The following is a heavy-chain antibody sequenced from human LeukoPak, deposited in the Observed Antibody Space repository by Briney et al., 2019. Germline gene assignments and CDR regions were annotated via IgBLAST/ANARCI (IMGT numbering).Heavy chain of an antibody. CDR1: GGSFSGYY. Sequence: SETLSLTCAVYGGSFSGYYWSWIRQPPGKGLEWIGEINHSGSTNYNPSLKSRVTISVDTSKNQFSLKLCSVPAADTAVYYCARGSPRIAAAGTRYNWFDPWGQGTLVTVSS. D-gene: IGHD6-13*01. J-gene: IGHJ5*02. CDR2: INHSGST. V-gene: IGHV4-34*01. CDR3: ARGSPRIAAAGTRYNWFDP.